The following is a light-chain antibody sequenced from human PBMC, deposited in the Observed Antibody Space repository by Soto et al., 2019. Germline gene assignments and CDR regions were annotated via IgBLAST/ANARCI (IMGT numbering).Light chain of an antibody. CDR1: HSVSSN. CDR2: GAY. Sequence: EIVMTQSPVTLSVSPGERVTLSCRASHSVSSNLAWYQQKPRQAPSLLIYGAYTRATGIPARFSGTGSGTEFTLTISSLQSEDFALYYCQQYNDWPLTFGQGTKVDIK. CDR3: QQYNDWPLT. V-gene: IGKV3-15*01. J-gene: IGKJ1*01.